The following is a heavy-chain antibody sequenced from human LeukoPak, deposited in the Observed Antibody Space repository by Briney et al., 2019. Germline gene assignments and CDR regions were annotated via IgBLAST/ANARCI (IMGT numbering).Heavy chain of an antibody. CDR3: ARCFSAPF. D-gene: IGHD3-10*01. Sequence: SETLSLTCAVYGGSFSGYYWSWIRRPPGKGLEWIGEINHSGSTNYNPSLKSRVTISVDTSKNQFSLKLSSVTGADTAVYYCARCFSAPFWGQGTMVSVSS. J-gene: IGHJ3*01. CDR2: INHSGST. CDR1: GGSFSGYY. V-gene: IGHV4-34*01.